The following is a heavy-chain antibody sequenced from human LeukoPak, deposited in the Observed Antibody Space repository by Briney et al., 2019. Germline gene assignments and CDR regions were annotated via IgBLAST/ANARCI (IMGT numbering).Heavy chain of an antibody. V-gene: IGHV3-23*01. CDR3: AKVYLYDSSGYYTSPHSHFDY. J-gene: IGHJ4*02. D-gene: IGHD3-22*01. Sequence: GGSLRLSCAASGFTFSDYWMHWVRQAPGKGLEWVSAISGSGGSTYYADSVKGRFTISRDNSKNTLYLQMNSLRAEDTAVYYCAKVYLYDSSGYYTSPHSHFDYWGQGTLVTVSS. CDR1: GFTFSDYW. CDR2: ISGSGGST.